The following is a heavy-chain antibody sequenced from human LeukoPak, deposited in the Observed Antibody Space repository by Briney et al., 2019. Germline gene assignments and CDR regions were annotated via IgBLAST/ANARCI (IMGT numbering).Heavy chain of an antibody. Sequence: SETLSLTCAVYGGSFSGYYWSWIRQPPGEGLEWLGEINHSGSTNYNPSLKSRVTISVDTSKNQFSLKLSSVTAADTAVYYCAREPLYDFWSGHSPYYFDYWGQGTLVTVSS. J-gene: IGHJ4*02. V-gene: IGHV4-34*01. CDR1: GGSFSGYY. CDR2: INHSGST. CDR3: AREPLYDFWSGHSPYYFDY. D-gene: IGHD3-3*01.